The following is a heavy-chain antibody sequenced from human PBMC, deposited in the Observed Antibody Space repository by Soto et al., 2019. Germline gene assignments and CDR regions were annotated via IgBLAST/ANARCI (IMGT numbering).Heavy chain of an antibody. CDR3: AKVSGGGSSSRTRPYDY. CDR1: GFTFSSYA. J-gene: IGHJ4*02. V-gene: IGHV3-23*01. D-gene: IGHD6-13*01. Sequence: GGSLRLSCAASGFTFSSYAMSWVRQAPGKGLEWVSAISGSGGSTYYADSVKGRFTISGDNSRNTLYLQMNSLRAEDTAVYYCAKVSGGGSSSRTRPYDYWGQGTLVTVSS. CDR2: ISGSGGST.